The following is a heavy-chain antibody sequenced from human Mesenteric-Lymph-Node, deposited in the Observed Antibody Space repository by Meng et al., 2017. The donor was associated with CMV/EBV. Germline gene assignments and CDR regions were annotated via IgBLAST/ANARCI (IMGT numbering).Heavy chain of an antibody. V-gene: IGHV3-30*02. CDR3: ARASKGVPDY. D-gene: IGHD3-10*01. Sequence: GESLKISCAASGFTFSSYGMHWVRQAPGKGLEWVAFIRYDGSNKYYADSVKGRFTISRDNSKNTLYLQMNSLRADDTAVYYCARASKGVPDYWGQGTLVTVSS. CDR1: GFTFSSYG. J-gene: IGHJ4*02. CDR2: IRYDGSNK.